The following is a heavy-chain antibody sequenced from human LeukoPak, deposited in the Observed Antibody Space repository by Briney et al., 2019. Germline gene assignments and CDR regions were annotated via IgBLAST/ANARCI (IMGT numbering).Heavy chain of an antibody. V-gene: IGHV3-66*01. J-gene: IGHJ4*02. CDR3: ASPYYDSSGYSDY. Sequence: GGSLRLSCAASGFTVSSNYMSWVRQAPGKGLEWVSVISSGGSTYYADSVKGRFTISRDNSKNTLYLQMNSLRAEDTAVYYCASPYYDSSGYSDYWGQGTLVTVSS. CDR2: ISSGGST. CDR1: GFTVSSNY. D-gene: IGHD3-22*01.